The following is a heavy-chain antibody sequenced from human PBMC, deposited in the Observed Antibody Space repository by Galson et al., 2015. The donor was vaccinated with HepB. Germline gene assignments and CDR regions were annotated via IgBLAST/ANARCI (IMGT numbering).Heavy chain of an antibody. CDR1: GFTFSDYY. Sequence: SLRLSCAASGFTFSDYYMSWIRQAPGKGLEWVSYISNSGNSIDYADSVKGRFTISRDNAKSFLYLQMNSLRAEDTAVYYCARGGYSYGNHWGQGTLVTVSS. V-gene: IGHV3-11*01. CDR2: ISNSGNSI. CDR3: ARGGYSYGNH. D-gene: IGHD5-18*01. J-gene: IGHJ5*02.